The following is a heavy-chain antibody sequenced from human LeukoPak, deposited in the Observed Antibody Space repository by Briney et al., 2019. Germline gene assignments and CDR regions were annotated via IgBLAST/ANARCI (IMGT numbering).Heavy chain of an antibody. CDR3: VRDSGGYDFDH. V-gene: IGHV4-39*01. D-gene: IGHD3-22*01. CDR2: IYYSGST. CDR1: GGSISSSRYY. J-gene: IGHJ4*02. Sequence: SETLSLTCSVSGGSISSSRYYWGWIRQPPGKGLEWIGNIYYSGSTYYNPSLKSRVTISVDTSKNQFSLKLSPVTAADTGIYYCVRDSGGYDFDHWGQGTLVTVRS.